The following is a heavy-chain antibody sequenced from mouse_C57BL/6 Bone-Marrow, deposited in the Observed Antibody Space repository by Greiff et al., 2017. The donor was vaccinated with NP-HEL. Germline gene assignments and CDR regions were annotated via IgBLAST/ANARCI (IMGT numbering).Heavy chain of an antibody. V-gene: IGHV1-69*01. D-gene: IGHD4-1*01. Sequence: VQLQQPGAELVMPGASVKLSCKASGYTFTSYWMHWVKQRPGQGLEWIGEIDPSDSYTNYNQKFKGKSTLTVDKSSSTAYMQLSSLTSEDSAVYYCAREGNWDEAWFAYWGQGTLVTVSA. CDR1: GYTFTSYW. CDR2: IDPSDSYT. J-gene: IGHJ3*01. CDR3: AREGNWDEAWFAY.